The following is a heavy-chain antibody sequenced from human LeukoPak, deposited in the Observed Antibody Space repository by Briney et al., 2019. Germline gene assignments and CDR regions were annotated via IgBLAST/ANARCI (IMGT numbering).Heavy chain of an antibody. V-gene: IGHV4-34*01. Sequence: SETLSLTCAVYGGSFSGYYWSWIRQPPGKGLEWIGEINHSGSTNYNPSLKSRVTISVDTSKNQFSLKLSSVTAADTAVYYCARVGLITMVRGVIQNYYYYGMDVWGRGTTVTVSS. CDR1: GGSFSGYY. CDR2: INHSGST. CDR3: ARVGLITMVRGVIQNYYYYGMDV. J-gene: IGHJ6*02. D-gene: IGHD3-10*01.